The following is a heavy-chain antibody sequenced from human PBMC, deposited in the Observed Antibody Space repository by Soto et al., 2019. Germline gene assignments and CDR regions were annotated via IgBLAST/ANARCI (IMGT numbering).Heavy chain of an antibody. CDR2: ISGSSSNM. Sequence: PGGSLRLSCAASGFTFSSYSMNWVRQTPGKGLEWVSSISGSSSNMYYADSVKGRFTISRDNAKNSLYLQMNSLRAEDTAVYYCARYSYGYLPFDYWGQGTLVTVSS. V-gene: IGHV3-21*01. CDR1: GFTFSSYS. J-gene: IGHJ4*02. D-gene: IGHD5-18*01. CDR3: ARYSYGYLPFDY.